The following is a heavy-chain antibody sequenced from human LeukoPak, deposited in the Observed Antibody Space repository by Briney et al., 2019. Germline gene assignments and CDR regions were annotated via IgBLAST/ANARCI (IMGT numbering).Heavy chain of an antibody. CDR3: ARGGWYPESFQH. V-gene: IGHV4-59*01. CDR1: GGSISSYY. Sequence: SETLSLTCTVSGGSISSYYWNWIRQPPGKVLEWIGYIYYSGSTNYNPSLKSRVTISVDTSKNQFSLKLSSVTAADTAVYYCARGGWYPESFQHWGQGALVTVSS. D-gene: IGHD6-19*01. CDR2: IYYSGST. J-gene: IGHJ1*01.